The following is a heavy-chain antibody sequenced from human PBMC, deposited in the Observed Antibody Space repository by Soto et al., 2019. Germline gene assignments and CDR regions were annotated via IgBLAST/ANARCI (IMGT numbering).Heavy chain of an antibody. Sequence: QMQLVQSGPEMKKPGSAVKVSCKASGGTFNTYAMNWVRQVPGQGLEWMGGIFPMFDVPRYAQKFQGRVTITLDESSTTAYMDLSSLRFDDTAVYYCARSVGSGGVIGGFDYWGQGTLVSV. CDR1: GGTFNTYA. CDR3: ARSVGSGGVIGGFDY. CDR2: IFPMFDVP. D-gene: IGHD3-16*02. V-gene: IGHV1-69*19. J-gene: IGHJ4*02.